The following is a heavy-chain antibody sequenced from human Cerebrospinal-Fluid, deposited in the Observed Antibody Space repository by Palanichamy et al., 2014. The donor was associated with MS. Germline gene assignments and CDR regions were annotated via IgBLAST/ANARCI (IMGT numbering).Heavy chain of an antibody. D-gene: IGHD6-13*01. CDR1: GGSVSGTDYH. J-gene: IGHJ4*02. V-gene: IGHV4-39*01. Sequence: QLQLQESGPGLVKPSETLSLTCTVSGGSVSGTDYHWGWIRQPPGKGLEWIGSIYYSGGSFYNPSLKSRVTISIDTSKTQLSLNLDSVTAADTAFYYCAGHAGLGAVAYDYWGQGTLVTVSS. CDR2: IYYSGGS. CDR3: AGHAGLGAVAYDY.